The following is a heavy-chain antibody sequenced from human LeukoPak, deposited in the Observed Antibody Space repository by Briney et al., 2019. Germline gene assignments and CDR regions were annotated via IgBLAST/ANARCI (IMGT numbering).Heavy chain of an antibody. CDR2: ITPMFGTA. J-gene: IGHJ4*02. Sequence: SVKVSCKASGGTFSRYAISWVRQAPGQGLEWMGGITPMFGTANYAQKFQGRVTITAHESSSTAYMELSSLKSEDTAVYYCARDASIYDNSAYYYLWWGQGTLVTVSS. CDR3: ARDASIYDNSAYYYLW. V-gene: IGHV1-69*01. D-gene: IGHD3-22*01. CDR1: GGTFSRYA.